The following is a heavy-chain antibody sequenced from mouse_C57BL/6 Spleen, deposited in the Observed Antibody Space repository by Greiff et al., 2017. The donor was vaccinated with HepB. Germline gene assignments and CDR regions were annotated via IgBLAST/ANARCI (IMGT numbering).Heavy chain of an antibody. D-gene: IGHD1-1*01. CDR1: GFTFSDYY. V-gene: IGHV5-16*01. Sequence: DVQLVESEGGLVQPGSSMKLSCTASGFTFSDYYMAWVRQVPEKGLEWVANINYDGSSTYYLDSLKSRFIISRDNAKNILYLQMSSLKSEDTATYYCARDFDGSSPYWYFDVWGTGTTVTVSS. CDR2: INYDGSST. CDR3: ARDFDGSSPYWYFDV. J-gene: IGHJ1*03.